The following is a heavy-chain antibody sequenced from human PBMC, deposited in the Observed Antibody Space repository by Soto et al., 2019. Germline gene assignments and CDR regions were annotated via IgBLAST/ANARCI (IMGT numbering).Heavy chain of an antibody. CDR2: IVVGSGHI. D-gene: IGHD1-26*01. J-gene: IGHJ4*02. V-gene: IGHV1-58*02. Sequence: ASVKVSCKASGFTFINSAIQWVRQARGQRLEWMGWIVVGSGHINYAQKFQERLSITRDMSTSTAYMELSSLTLEVTAVYYCAAVQGGGATFHFWGPGTLVTVSS. CDR1: GFTFINSA. CDR3: AAVQGGGATFHF.